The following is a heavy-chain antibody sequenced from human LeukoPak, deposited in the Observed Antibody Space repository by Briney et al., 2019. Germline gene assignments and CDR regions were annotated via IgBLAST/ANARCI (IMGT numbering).Heavy chain of an antibody. V-gene: IGHV3-15*05. Sequence: PGGSLRLSCAASGFTFSNAWMSWVRQAPGKGLEWVGRIKSKTDGGTTDYAAPVKGRFTISRDNSKNTLYLQMDSLGAEDTAVYYCAKQVTTHRIADILDYWGQGTLVTVSS. D-gene: IGHD6-13*01. CDR3: AKQVTTHRIADILDY. CDR1: GFTFSNAW. CDR2: IKSKTDGGTT. J-gene: IGHJ4*02.